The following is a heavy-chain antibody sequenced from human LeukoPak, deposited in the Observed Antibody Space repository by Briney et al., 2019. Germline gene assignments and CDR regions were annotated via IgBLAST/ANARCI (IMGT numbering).Heavy chain of an antibody. Sequence: SLSPSCAVSGFTPCDYYISWIRHAPGEGEGWGSYISSSVSTISYTASVRVRFTISRAHAKNSSSRQVNRLRAQTTAVTYCASGDVDSSGGAFDIWGQGTMVTVSS. CDR3: ASGDVDSSGGAFDI. CDR1: GFTPCDYY. D-gene: IGHD3-22*01. V-gene: IGHV3-11*04. CDR2: ISSSVSTI. J-gene: IGHJ3*02.